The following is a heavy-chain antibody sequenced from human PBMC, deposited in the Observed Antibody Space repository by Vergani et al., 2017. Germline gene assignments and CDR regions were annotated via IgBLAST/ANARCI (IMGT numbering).Heavy chain of an antibody. CDR3: ARLGDGYYYHGFDI. CDR2: IFPGDSQI. D-gene: IGHD3-3*01. Sequence: EVQLVQSGAEVKKPGESLKISCPISGYSFTNYWIGWVRQMPGKGLEWMGLIFPGDSQIRSSLSFQGRVTISADKSISTAYLQWYSLQASDTAMYYCARLGDGYYYHGFDIWGQGTAVTVSS. CDR1: GYSFTNYW. V-gene: IGHV5-51*01. J-gene: IGHJ3*02.